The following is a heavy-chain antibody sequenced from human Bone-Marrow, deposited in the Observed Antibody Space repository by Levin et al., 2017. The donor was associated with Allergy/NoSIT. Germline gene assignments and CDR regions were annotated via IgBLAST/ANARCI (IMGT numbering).Heavy chain of an antibody. CDR3: ATAWSVVAKDSRRLGVRFDD. J-gene: IGHJ4*02. CDR1: GGSFSGSH. D-gene: IGHD2-15*01. Sequence: SETLSLTCAVYGGSFSGSHWTWIRQPPGKGLEWIGEINHSGSTNYNPSLKSRVSISLDTSKDQFSLHLRYVTAAATAMYYCATAWSVVAKDSRRLGVRFDDWGQGTQVTVSS. CDR2: INHSGST. V-gene: IGHV4-34*01.